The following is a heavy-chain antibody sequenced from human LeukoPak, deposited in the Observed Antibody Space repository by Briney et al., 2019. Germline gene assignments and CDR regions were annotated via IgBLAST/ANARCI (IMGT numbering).Heavy chain of an antibody. D-gene: IGHD2-2*01. J-gene: IGHJ4*02. CDR1: GGSISSYY. V-gene: IGHV4-59*01. CDR3: ARDLISSTSCL. Sequence: SETLSLTCTVSGGSISSYYWSWIRQPPGKGLEWIGYIYYSGSTNYNPSLKGRVTISVDTSKNQFSLKLSSVTAADTAVYYCARDLISSTSCLWGQGTLVTVSS. CDR2: IYYSGST.